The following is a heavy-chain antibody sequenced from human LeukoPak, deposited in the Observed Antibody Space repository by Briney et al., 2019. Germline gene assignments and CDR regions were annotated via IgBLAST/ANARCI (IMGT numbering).Heavy chain of an antibody. Sequence: GGSLRLSCTASGFSFSIYALSWVRQAPGKGLEWVSGIRGSGAITYYADSVKGRFTISRDNSKSTLFLHMNSLRAEDTAVYYCAKDRGSWFALFDSWGQGTL. CDR3: AKDRGSWFALFDS. D-gene: IGHD6-13*01. CDR2: IRGSGAIT. J-gene: IGHJ4*02. V-gene: IGHV3-23*01. CDR1: GFSFSIYA.